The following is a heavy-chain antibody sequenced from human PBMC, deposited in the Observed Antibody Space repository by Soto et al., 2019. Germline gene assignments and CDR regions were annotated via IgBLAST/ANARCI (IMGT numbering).Heavy chain of an antibody. J-gene: IGHJ2*01. CDR2: TSYSGTT. CDR1: GGSISSGGYF. CDR3: ARGSQAIRAFDL. V-gene: IGHV4-31*03. Sequence: QVRLQESGPGLVKPSQTLSLNCTVSGGSISSGGYFWTWIRQLPEKGLEFIGRTSYSGTTYYNPSLKSRVSISVDTSENQFSLMLSSVTAADTAVYFCARGSQAIRAFDLWGRGTLVTVSS.